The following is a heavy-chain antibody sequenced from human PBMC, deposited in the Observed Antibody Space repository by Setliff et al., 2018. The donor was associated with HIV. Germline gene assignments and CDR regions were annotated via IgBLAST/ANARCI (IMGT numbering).Heavy chain of an antibody. CDR1: YATISTADYY. V-gene: IGHV4-30-4*01. J-gene: IGHJ4*02. CDR2: VSYTGTT. D-gene: IGHD2-2*01. CDR3: ARLSTTSRDFDS. Sequence: SETLSLTCTATYATISTADYYWSWIRQPPGKGLEWIGFVSYTGTTHYNPSLKSRLTISIDTSENQFSLKLSSVTAADTAVYYCARLSTTSRDFDSWGQGTLVTVSS.